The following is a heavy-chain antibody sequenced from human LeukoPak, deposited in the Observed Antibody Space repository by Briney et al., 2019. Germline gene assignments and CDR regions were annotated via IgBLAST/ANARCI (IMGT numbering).Heavy chain of an antibody. CDR2: IYYSGST. CDR3: ARHYSSSWYWNYYYYGMDV. CDR1: GGSISSYC. D-gene: IGHD6-13*01. Sequence: PSETLSLTCTVSGGSISSYCWSWIRQPPGKGLEWIGYIYYSGSTNYNPSLKSRVTISVDTSKNQFSLKLSSVTAADTAVYYCARHYSSSWYWNYYYYGMDVWGQGTTVTVSS. J-gene: IGHJ6*02. V-gene: IGHV4-59*08.